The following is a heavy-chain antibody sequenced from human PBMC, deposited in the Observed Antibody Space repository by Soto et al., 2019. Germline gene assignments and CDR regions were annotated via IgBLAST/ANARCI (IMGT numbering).Heavy chain of an antibody. D-gene: IGHD4-17*01. CDR1: GYTLTSYA. J-gene: IGHJ4*02. Sequence: GGSVKVFSKASGYTLTSYAMYSVRQAPGQRLEWMGWINAGDGNTKYSQKFQGRVTITRDTSASTAYMELSSLRSEDTAVYYCASESYGGEFDYWGQGTLVTVSS. V-gene: IGHV1-3*01. CDR3: ASESYGGEFDY. CDR2: INAGDGNT.